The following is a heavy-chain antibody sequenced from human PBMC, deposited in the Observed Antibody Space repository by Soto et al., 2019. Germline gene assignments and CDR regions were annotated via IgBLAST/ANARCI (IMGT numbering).Heavy chain of an antibody. Sequence: QVQLVEAGGGLVKPGGSLRLSCAASGFTFSDYYMSWIRQAPGKGLEWLSYISSSSSYTNYADSVKGRFTISRDNAKNSLYLQMNSLRAEDTAVYYCARGALDSGGWYDYWGQGTLVTVSS. D-gene: IGHD6-19*01. J-gene: IGHJ4*02. CDR3: ARGALDSGGWYDY. CDR1: GFTFSDYY. CDR2: ISSSSSYT. V-gene: IGHV3-11*05.